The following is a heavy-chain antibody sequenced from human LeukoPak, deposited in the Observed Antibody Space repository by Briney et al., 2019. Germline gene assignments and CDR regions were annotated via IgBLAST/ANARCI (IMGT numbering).Heavy chain of an antibody. V-gene: IGHV3-21*01. CDR1: GFTFISYN. J-gene: IGHJ4*02. Sequence: PGGSLRLSCAASGFTFISYNMNWVRQAPGKGLEWVSSISSSSSSYKYYADSVKGRFTVSRDNDKNSLYLQMNSLRAEDTAVYYCAKEVDGPSDCLFFHSWGQGTLVTVSS. D-gene: IGHD2-21*02. CDR3: AKEVDGPSDCLFFHS. CDR2: ISSSSSSYK.